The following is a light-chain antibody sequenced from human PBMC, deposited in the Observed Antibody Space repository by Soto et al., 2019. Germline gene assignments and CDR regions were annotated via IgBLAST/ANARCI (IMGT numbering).Light chain of an antibody. V-gene: IGKV1-39*01. CDR3: QQSYSTPLT. Sequence: DIQMTQSPSSLSASVGDRVTITCRASQSISSYLNWYQQKPAKAPKLLIYAASSLQSGVPSRFSGSGSGTDFTLTISRLQHEDFATYYCQQSYSTPLTFGGGTKVEIK. CDR1: QSISSY. CDR2: AAS. J-gene: IGKJ4*01.